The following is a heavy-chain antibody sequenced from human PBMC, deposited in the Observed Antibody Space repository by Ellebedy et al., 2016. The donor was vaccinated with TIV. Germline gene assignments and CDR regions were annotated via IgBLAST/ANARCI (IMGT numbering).Heavy chain of an antibody. Sequence: SETLSLXXAVFGGSFTDYYWDWFRQPPGKGLEWLAEINHRGHTIYNPPLKSRVTISVDSSKNQFSLTLTSVTAADTAVYYCARRGYCGVDCYSHDLWGQGTLVTVSS. CDR3: ARRGYCGVDCYSHDL. J-gene: IGHJ5*02. CDR1: GGSFTDYY. CDR2: INHRGHT. D-gene: IGHD2-21*01. V-gene: IGHV4-34*01.